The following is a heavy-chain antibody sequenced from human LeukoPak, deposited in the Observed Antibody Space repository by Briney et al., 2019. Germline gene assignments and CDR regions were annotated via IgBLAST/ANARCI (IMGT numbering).Heavy chain of an antibody. J-gene: IGHJ5*02. CDR3: ARGLFPSEP. V-gene: IGHV4-34*01. CDR1: GGSFSGYY. Sequence: SETLSLTCAVYGGSFSGYYWSWIRQPPGKGLEWIGEINHSGSTNYNPSLKSRVTISVDTSKNQFSLKLSSVTAADTAVYYCARGLFPSEPWGQGTLVTVSS. CDR2: INHSGST.